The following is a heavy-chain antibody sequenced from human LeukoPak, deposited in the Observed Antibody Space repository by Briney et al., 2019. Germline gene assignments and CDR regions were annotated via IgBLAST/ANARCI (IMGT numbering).Heavy chain of an antibody. Sequence: VASVKVSCKASGYTFTSYYMHWVRQAPGQGLVWMGIINPSGGSTSYAQKFQGRVTMTRDTSTSTVYMELSSLRSEDTAVYYCARAGYCSGGSCSTGWFVPWGQETLVTVSS. CDR2: INPSGGST. CDR1: GYTFTSYY. D-gene: IGHD2-15*01. J-gene: IGHJ5*02. V-gene: IGHV1-46*03. CDR3: ARAGYCSGGSCSTGWFVP.